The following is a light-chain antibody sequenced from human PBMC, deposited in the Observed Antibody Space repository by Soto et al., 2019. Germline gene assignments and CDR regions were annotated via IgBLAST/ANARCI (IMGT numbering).Light chain of an antibody. CDR2: HAS. Sequence: ITMTLSPALLSASVGDRVTITCRISQGISSYLAWYQQKPGKAPNLLIYHASRLESGVPSRFSGSGSGTDFTLTISGLEPEDFAVYYSQQRSKWLLPSCGGTKVDIK. CDR1: QGISSY. CDR3: QQRSKWLLP. V-gene: IGKV1-5*01. J-gene: IGKJ4*01.